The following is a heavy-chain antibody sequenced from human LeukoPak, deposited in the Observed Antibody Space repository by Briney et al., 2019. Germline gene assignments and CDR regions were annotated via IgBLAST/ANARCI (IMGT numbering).Heavy chain of an antibody. CDR2: INSDGSST. D-gene: IGHD2-15*01. CDR3: ARALGYCSGGSCS. Sequence: GGSLRLSCAASGFTFSSYWMHWVRQAPGKGLVWVSRINSDGSSTSYADSVKGRFTISRDNAKNALYLQMNSLRAEDTAVYYCARALGYCSGGSCSWGQGTLVTVSS. J-gene: IGHJ4*02. V-gene: IGHV3-74*01. CDR1: GFTFSSYW.